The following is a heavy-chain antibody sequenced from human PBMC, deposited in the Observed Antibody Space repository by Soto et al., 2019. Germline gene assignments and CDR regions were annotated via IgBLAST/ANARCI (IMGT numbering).Heavy chain of an antibody. D-gene: IGHD5-18*01. V-gene: IGHV4-59*01. Sequence: QVQLQESGPGLVKPSETLSLTCTVSGGSISNYYWSWIRQSLGKGLEWIGHIYYTGGTNYNPSLNTRVPISIDTSKNQFSLKLNSVTAADTAVYYCARGYSYGFPIGYWGQGTLATVSS. CDR1: GGSISNYY. CDR2: IYYTGGT. J-gene: IGHJ4*02. CDR3: ARGYSYGFPIGY.